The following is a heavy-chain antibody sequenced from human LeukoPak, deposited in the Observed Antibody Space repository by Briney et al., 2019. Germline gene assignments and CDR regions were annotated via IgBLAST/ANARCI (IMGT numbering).Heavy chain of an antibody. CDR2: IIGNGGAT. CDR1: GXTFSSYG. J-gene: IGHJ4*02. Sequence: GALRLSFAASGXTFSSYGMSWVRQAPGKGLEWVSAIIGNGGATYYADSVKGRFTISRDNSKNTVYLQMDSLRAEDTAIYYCAKGGLSLFGHWGQGTLVTVSS. D-gene: IGHD3-10*01. CDR3: AKGGLSLFGH. V-gene: IGHV3-23*01.